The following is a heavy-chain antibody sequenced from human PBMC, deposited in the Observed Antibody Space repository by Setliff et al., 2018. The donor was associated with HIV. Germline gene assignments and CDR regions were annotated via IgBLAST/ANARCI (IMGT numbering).Heavy chain of an antibody. CDR2: IYHSGST. V-gene: IGHV4-38-2*02. CDR1: GYSISSGYY. Sequence: PSETLSLTCTVSGYSISSGYYWGWIRQPPGKGLEWIGSIYHSGSTYYNPSLKSRVTISIDTSKNQFSLNLTSVTAADTAVYYCARDPYPYFDYGDWYFDLWGRGTLVTVSS. D-gene: IGHD4-17*01. J-gene: IGHJ2*01. CDR3: ARDPYPYFDYGDWYFDL.